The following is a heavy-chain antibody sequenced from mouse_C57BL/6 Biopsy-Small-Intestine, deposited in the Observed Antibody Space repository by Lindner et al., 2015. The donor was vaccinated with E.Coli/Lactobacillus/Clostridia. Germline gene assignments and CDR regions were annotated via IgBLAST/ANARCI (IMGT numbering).Heavy chain of an antibody. CDR2: IYPYNGVS. CDR3: AGNYGSRGYFDV. J-gene: IGHJ1*03. D-gene: IGHD1-1*01. V-gene: IGHV1-31*01. CDR1: GYSFTGYY. Sequence: VQLQESGLELVKPGASVKISCKASGYSFTGYYMHWVKQSHGNILDWIGYIYPYNGVSSYNQKFKGKATLTVDRSSSTAYMELRSLTSEDSAVYYCAGNYGSRGYFDVWGTGTTVTVSS.